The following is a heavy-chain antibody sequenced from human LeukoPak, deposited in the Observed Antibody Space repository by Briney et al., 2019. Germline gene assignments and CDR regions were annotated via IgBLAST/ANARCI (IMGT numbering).Heavy chain of an antibody. Sequence: ASVKVSCKASGYTFTSYYMHWVRQAPGQGLEWMGIMNPSGGSTSYAQKFQGRVTMSRDMSTSTVYMELSSLRSEDTAVYYCAREGAITGFDYWGQGTLVTVSS. V-gene: IGHV1-46*01. J-gene: IGHJ4*02. D-gene: IGHD5-12*01. CDR2: MNPSGGST. CDR1: GYTFTSYY. CDR3: AREGAITGFDY.